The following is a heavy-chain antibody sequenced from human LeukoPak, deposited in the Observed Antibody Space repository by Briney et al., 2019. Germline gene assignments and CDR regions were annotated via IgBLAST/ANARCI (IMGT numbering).Heavy chain of an antibody. CDR3: AKDRVHYGSGSDY. J-gene: IGHJ4*02. CDR2: IVNSGGNT. Sequence: GGSLRLSCAASGYSFANYGMSWVRQAPGKGLEWVSNIVNSGGNTYYADSVKGRFTISRDNSKNTVYLEINGLRVEDTAAYYCAKDRVHYGSGSDYWGQGTLVTVSS. V-gene: IGHV3-23*01. D-gene: IGHD3-10*01. CDR1: GYSFANYG.